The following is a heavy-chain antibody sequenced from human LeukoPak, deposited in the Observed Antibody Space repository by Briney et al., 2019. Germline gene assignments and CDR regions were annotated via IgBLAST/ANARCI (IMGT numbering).Heavy chain of an antibody. Sequence: SETLSLTCAVYGGSFSGYYWSWIRQPPGKGLEWIGEINHSGSTNYNPSLKSRVTISVDTSKNQFSLKLSSVTAADTAVYYCARLTDEGLESSSYFDYWGQGTLVTVSS. CDR1: GGSFSGYY. CDR3: ARLTDEGLESSSYFDY. V-gene: IGHV4-34*01. CDR2: INHSGST. J-gene: IGHJ4*02. D-gene: IGHD4-11*01.